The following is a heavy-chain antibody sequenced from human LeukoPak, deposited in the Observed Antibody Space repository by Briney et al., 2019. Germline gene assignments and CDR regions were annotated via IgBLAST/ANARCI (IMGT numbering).Heavy chain of an antibody. CDR1: GFTFDDYA. J-gene: IGHJ6*03. V-gene: IGHV3-9*01. D-gene: IGHD3-10*01. CDR3: AKGGSGSPPYYYYYYMDV. Sequence: GGSLRLSCAASGFTFDDYAMHWVRQAPGKGLEWVSGISWNSGSIGYADSVKGRFTISRDNAKNSLYLQMNSLRAEDTALYYCAKGGSGSPPYYYYYYMDVWGKGTTVTVSS. CDR2: ISWNSGSI.